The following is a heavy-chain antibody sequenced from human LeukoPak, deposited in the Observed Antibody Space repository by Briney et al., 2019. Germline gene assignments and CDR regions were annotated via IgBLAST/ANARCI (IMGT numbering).Heavy chain of an antibody. CDR3: VAVRSLNWLDP. J-gene: IGHJ5*02. D-gene: IGHD2-21*01. CDR1: GGSISSGGYY. CDR2: IYYSGST. V-gene: IGHV4-31*03. Sequence: PSQTLSLTCTVSGGSISSGGYYWSWIRQHPGKGLEWIGYIYYSGSTYYNPSLKSRVTISVDTSKNQFSLKLSSVTAADTAVHYCVAVRSLNWLDPWGQGTLVTVSS.